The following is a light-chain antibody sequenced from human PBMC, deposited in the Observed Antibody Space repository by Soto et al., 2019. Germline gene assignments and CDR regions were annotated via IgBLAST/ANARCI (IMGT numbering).Light chain of an antibody. CDR3: QKYDRAPRT. J-gene: IGKJ1*01. CDR1: QGINNY. CDR2: SAS. V-gene: IGKV1-27*01. Sequence: DIQMTQSPSSLSASLGDSVTITCRASQGINNYLAWYQQKPGKVPVLLIYSASTLKSGVPSRFSGRGAGTDFTLTISSLQPEDFATYYCQKYDRAPRTFGQGTKVDIK.